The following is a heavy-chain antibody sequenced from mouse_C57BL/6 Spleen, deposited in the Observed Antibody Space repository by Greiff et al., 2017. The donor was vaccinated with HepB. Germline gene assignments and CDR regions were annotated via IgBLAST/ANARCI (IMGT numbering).Heavy chain of an antibody. CDR3: ARGRWLHGYFDV. CDR1: GYSITSGYY. D-gene: IGHD2-3*01. Sequence: QLQQSGPGLVKPSQSLSLTCSVTGYSITSGYYWNWIRQFPGNKLEWMGYISYDDSKNYNPSLKNLISITRDTSKNQFFLKLKSVTTEDTATSNCARGRWLHGYFDVWGTGTTVTVSS. CDR2: ISYDDSK. J-gene: IGHJ1*03. V-gene: IGHV3-6*01.